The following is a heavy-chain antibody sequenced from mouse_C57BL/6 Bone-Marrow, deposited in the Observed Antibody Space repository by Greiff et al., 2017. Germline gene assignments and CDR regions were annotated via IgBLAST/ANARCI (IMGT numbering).Heavy chain of an antibody. CDR2: ISDGGSYT. V-gene: IGHV5-4*01. CDR1: GFPFSSYA. D-gene: IGHD1-1*01. CDR3: AREDYGSSFPFAY. Sequence: EVQLVESGGGLVKPGGSLKLSCAASGFPFSSYAMSWVRQTPEKRLEWVATISDGGSYTYYPANVKGRFTISRDKAKNNLYLQMSHRKSEDTAMYYCAREDYGSSFPFAYWGQGTLVTVAA. J-gene: IGHJ3*01.